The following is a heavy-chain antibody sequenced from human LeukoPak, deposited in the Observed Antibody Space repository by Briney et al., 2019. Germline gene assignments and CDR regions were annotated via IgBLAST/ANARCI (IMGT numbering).Heavy chain of an antibody. D-gene: IGHD5-24*01. CDR2: MNPNSGNT. Sequence: VASVKVSCKASGYTFTSYDINWVRQATGQGLEWMGWMNPNSGNTGYAQKFQGRVTMTRNTSISTAYMELSSLRSEDTAVYYCARGVEMANWFDPWGQGTLVTVSS. V-gene: IGHV1-8*01. CDR1: GYTFTSYD. J-gene: IGHJ5*02. CDR3: ARGVEMANWFDP.